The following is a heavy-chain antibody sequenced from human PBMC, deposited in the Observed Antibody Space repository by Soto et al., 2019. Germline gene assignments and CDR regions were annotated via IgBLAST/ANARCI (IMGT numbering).Heavy chain of an antibody. CDR3: AGSPTTFWLEGWFDP. V-gene: IGHV4-4*02. D-gene: IGHD3-9*01. CDR2: IYHSGST. CDR1: NGSITTSDW. J-gene: IGHJ5*02. Sequence: QVQLQESGPGLVKPSGTLSLTCAVSNGSITTSDWWSWVRQPPGKGLEWIGEIYHSGSTNYNPSLKSRVTISVDKSKNQFSLRLTSVTAADTAVYYCAGSPTTFWLEGWFDPWGQGTLVTVSS.